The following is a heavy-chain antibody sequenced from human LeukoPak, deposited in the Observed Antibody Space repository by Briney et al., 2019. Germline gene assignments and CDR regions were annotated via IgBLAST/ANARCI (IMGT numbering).Heavy chain of an antibody. CDR2: IRKKANSYTT. J-gene: IGHJ4*02. D-gene: IGHD2-15*01. V-gene: IGHV3-72*01. CDR1: GFTFSDHY. CDR3: ASGCCTGGSCYAGHY. Sequence: PGGSLRLSCAASGFTFSDHYMDWVRQAPGQGLEWVGRIRKKANSYTTEYAASVKGRFTISRDDSMNSLYLQMNSLKTEGTAVYYCASGCCTGGSCYAGHYWGQGTLVTVSS.